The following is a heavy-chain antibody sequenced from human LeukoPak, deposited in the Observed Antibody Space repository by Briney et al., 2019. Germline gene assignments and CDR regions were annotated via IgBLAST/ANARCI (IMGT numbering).Heavy chain of an antibody. CDR1: GGSFSGYY. Sequence: SETLSLTCAVYGGSFSGYYWSWIRQPPGKGLQWIGEIDHFGTTNYNPSLKSQVTILVDTSKNQLSLKLNSVTAADTAVYYCARGRKIVGGTWRPFDVWGQGTMVTVSS. D-gene: IGHD1-26*01. J-gene: IGHJ3*01. CDR2: IDHFGTT. V-gene: IGHV4-34*01. CDR3: ARGRKIVGGTWRPFDV.